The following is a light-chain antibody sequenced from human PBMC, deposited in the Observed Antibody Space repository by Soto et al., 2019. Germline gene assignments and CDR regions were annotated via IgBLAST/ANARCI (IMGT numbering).Light chain of an antibody. Sequence: QKPGKAPNLLIYDASNLEIGVPSRFSGSGSGTDFTFTISSLQTEDIGTYFCQQYYMLPITFGRGTRLEIK. J-gene: IGKJ5*01. CDR2: DAS. V-gene: IGKV1-33*01. CDR3: QQYYMLPIT.